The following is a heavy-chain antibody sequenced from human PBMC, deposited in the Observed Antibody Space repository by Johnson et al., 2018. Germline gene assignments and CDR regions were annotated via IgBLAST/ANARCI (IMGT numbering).Heavy chain of an antibody. CDR1: RFTFSDYY. Sequence: QVRLVQCGGGLVKPGGSLRLWCEASRFTFSDYYMSWIRQAPGKGLEWLSYISSSGSMKYYVDSVKGRFTISRDNAKKSLYLQMSSLRVEDTALYYCARGNYNDPIDIWGQGTMVTVSS. D-gene: IGHD3-10*01. J-gene: IGHJ3*02. CDR3: ARGNYNDPIDI. CDR2: ISSSGSMK. V-gene: IGHV3-11*04.